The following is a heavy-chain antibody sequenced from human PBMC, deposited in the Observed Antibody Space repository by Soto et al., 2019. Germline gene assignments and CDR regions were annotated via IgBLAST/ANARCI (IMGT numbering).Heavy chain of an antibody. J-gene: IGHJ4*02. CDR3: AHATPYYYGSGRPFAY. V-gene: IGHV2-5*02. CDR2: IYWDADK. D-gene: IGHD3-10*01. CDR1: GFSLSTSGVG. Sequence: QITLKESGPTLVKPTQTLTLTCTFSGFSLSTSGVGVGWIRQPPGKALEWLALIYWDADKRYSPSLKSRLTIPKDTSKNEVVPTMTNTDPVDTATYYCAHATPYYYGSGRPFAYWGQGTLVTVSS.